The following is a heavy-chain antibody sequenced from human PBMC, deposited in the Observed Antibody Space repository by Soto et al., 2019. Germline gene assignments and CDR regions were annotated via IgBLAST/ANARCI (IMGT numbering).Heavy chain of an antibody. J-gene: IGHJ5*02. Sequence: QLQLQESGSGLVKPSQTLSLTCAVSGGSISSGGYSWSWIRQPPGKGLEWIVYIYHSGSTYSNPSLRSRVTRSGDRSTNQFSLNLSSVTAAATAVYYCARVPSPWGQGTLVTVSS. CDR2: IYHSGST. CDR3: ARVPSP. V-gene: IGHV4-30-2*01. CDR1: GGSISSGGYS.